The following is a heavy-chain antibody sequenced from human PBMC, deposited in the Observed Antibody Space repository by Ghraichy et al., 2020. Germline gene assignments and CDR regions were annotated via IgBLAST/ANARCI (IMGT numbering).Heavy chain of an antibody. J-gene: IGHJ4*02. CDR1: GFTFSSYG. V-gene: IGHV3-30*02. CDR2: IRYDGSNK. Sequence: SCAASGFTFSSYGMHWVRQAPGKGLEWVAFIRYDGSNKYYADSVKGRFTISRDNSKNTLYLQMNSLRAEDTAVYYCAKDLPVDTAMDYWGQGTLVTVSS. CDR3: AKDLPVDTAMDY. D-gene: IGHD5-18*01.